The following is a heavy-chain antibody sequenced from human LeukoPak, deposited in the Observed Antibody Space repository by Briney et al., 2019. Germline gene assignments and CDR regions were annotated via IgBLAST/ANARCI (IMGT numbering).Heavy chain of an antibody. Sequence: PGGSLRLSCAASGFTFSSYSMNWVRQAPGKGLEWVSYISSSSSTIYYADSVKGRFTISRDNAKNSLYLQMNSLRAEDTAVYYCARDYYYGSGSWLYWGQGTLVTVSS. CDR2: ISSSSSTI. J-gene: IGHJ4*02. CDR3: ARDYYYGSGSWLY. D-gene: IGHD3-10*01. CDR1: GFTFSSYS. V-gene: IGHV3-48*01.